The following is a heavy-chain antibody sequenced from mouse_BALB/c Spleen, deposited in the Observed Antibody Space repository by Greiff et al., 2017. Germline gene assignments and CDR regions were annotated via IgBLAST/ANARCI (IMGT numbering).Heavy chain of an antibody. CDR3: SVIWGAMDY. CDR1: GFNIKDYY. Sequence: VQLQQSGAELVRSGASVKLSCTASGFNIKDYYMHWVKQRPEQGLEWIGWIDPENGDTEYAPKFQGKATMTADTSSNTAYLQLSSLTSEDTAVYYCSVIWGAMDYWGQGTSVTVSA. CDR2: IDPENGDT. V-gene: IGHV14-4*02. J-gene: IGHJ4*01. D-gene: IGHD1-1*02.